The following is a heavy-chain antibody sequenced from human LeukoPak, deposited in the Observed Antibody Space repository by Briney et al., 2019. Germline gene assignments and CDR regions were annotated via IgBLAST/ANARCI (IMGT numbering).Heavy chain of an antibody. CDR1: GGSISSYY. J-gene: IGHJ3*02. V-gene: IGHV4-4*07. CDR2: IYTSGST. CDR3: ARSMVRGVPDAFDI. Sequence: PSETLSLTCTVSGGSISSYYWSWIRQPAGKGLEWIGRIYTSGSTNYNPSLKSRVTMSVDTSKNQFSLKLSSVTAADTAVYYCARSMVRGVPDAFDIWGQGTMVTVSS. D-gene: IGHD3-10*01.